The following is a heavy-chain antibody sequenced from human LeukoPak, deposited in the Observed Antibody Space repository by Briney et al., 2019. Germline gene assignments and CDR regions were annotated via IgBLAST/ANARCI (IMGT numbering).Heavy chain of an antibody. D-gene: IGHD3-9*01. CDR3: AADVLRYFDWPYGFHV. Sequence: SETLSLTCGVSGYSMSRGYFWGWIRQPPGKRPEWIASIFHNGRTYYSPSLKSRATIALDTSKSQFSLKLASVTAADAAVYYCAADVLRYFDWPYGFHVWGQGTTVTVSS. J-gene: IGHJ3*01. CDR1: GYSMSRGYF. V-gene: IGHV4-38-2*01. CDR2: IFHNGRT.